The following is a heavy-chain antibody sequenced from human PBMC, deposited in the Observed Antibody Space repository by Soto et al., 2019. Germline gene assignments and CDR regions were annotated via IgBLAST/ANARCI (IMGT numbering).Heavy chain of an antibody. CDR2: IYHSGNT. V-gene: IGHV4-4*02. Sequence: SETLSLTCAVSGDSISSGAWWSWVRQSPGKGLQWIGEIYHSGNTRNNPSLKSRVTMSVDKSNNQFSLNLMSVTAADTATYYCARDSRTGCSSTDCYMYWARGILVTVSS. D-gene: IGHD2-2*01. CDR1: GDSISSGAW. CDR3: ARDSRTGCSSTDCYMY. J-gene: IGHJ1*01.